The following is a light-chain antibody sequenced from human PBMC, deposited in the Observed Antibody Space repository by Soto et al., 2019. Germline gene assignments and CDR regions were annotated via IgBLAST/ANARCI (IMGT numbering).Light chain of an antibody. Sequence: QSVLTQPPSASGSPGQSVTISCTGTSSDVGSYNYVSWYQQHPGKAPKLMIYDVSKRPSGVPDRFSGSKSGNTASLTVSGLQAEDEADYYCSSYAGTNNPYVFGTGTKLTVL. J-gene: IGLJ1*01. CDR1: SSDVGSYNY. CDR2: DVS. V-gene: IGLV2-8*01. CDR3: SSYAGTNNPYV.